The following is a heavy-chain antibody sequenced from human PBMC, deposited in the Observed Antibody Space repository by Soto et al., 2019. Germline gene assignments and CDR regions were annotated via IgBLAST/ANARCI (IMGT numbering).Heavy chain of an antibody. V-gene: IGHV3-30-3*01. D-gene: IGHD3-22*01. CDR2: ISYDGSNK. CDR3: ARDPSTYDYDSSGYNLES. J-gene: IGHJ6*02. Sequence: GWSLILSCAASGFTFSSYAMHWVRQAPGKGLEWVAVISYDGSNKYYADSVKGRFTISRDNAKNSLYLQMNSLRAEDTAVYYCARDPSTYDYDSSGYNLESCGPGTTVTVS. CDR1: GFTFSSYA.